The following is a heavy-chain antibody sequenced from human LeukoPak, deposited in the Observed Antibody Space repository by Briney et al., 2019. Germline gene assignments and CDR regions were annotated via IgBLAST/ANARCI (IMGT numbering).Heavy chain of an antibody. CDR2: INHSGST. D-gene: IGHD2-2*01. Sequence: SETLSLTCVVYGGSFSGYYWSWIRQPPGKGLEWIGEINHSGSTNYNPSLKSRVTISVDTSKNQFFLKLSSVTAADTAVYYCARVRTSTNLNWFDPWGQGTLVTVSS. V-gene: IGHV4-34*01. CDR3: ARVRTSTNLNWFDP. CDR1: GGSFSGYY. J-gene: IGHJ5*02.